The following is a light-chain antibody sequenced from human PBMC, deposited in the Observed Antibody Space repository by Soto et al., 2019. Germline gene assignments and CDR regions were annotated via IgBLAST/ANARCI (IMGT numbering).Light chain of an antibody. J-gene: IGKJ5*01. Sequence: EIVLTQSAGTLSLSPGERGTLSGRASQRFGSSNLAWYQQKPGQAPRLLIYSTSSRATGIPDRFSGSGCGTDFTLTISRLEPGDFAVYYCQHSGTPITCGQATRLEI. CDR2: STS. CDR1: QRFGSSN. CDR3: QHSGTPIT. V-gene: IGKV3-20*01.